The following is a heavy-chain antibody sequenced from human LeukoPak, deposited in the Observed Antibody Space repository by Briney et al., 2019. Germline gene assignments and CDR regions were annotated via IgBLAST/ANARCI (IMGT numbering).Heavy chain of an antibody. J-gene: IGHJ4*02. Sequence: SETLSLTCTVSGGSISSYYWSWIRQPPGKGLEWNGYIYYSGSTNYNPSLKSRVTISVDTSKNQFSLKLSSVTAADTAVYYCARVGYYYDSRALDYWGQGTLVTVSS. CDR1: GGSISSYY. CDR2: IYYSGST. V-gene: IGHV4-59*01. CDR3: ARVGYYYDSRALDY. D-gene: IGHD3-22*01.